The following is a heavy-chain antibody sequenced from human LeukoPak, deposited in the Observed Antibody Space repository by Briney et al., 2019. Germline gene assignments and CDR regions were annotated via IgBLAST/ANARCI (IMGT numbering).Heavy chain of an antibody. J-gene: IGHJ6*03. CDR3: ARGVFPKSLGYCSSTSCRFDYYYYYMDV. D-gene: IGHD2-2*01. Sequence: GGSLRLSCAASGFTFSDYYMSWIRQAPGKGLEWVSYISSSGSTIYYADSVKGRFTISRDNAKNSLYLQMNSLRAEDTAVYYCARGVFPKSLGYCSSTSCRFDYYYYYMDVWGKGTTVTISS. CDR2: ISSSGSTI. V-gene: IGHV3-11*04. CDR1: GFTFSDYY.